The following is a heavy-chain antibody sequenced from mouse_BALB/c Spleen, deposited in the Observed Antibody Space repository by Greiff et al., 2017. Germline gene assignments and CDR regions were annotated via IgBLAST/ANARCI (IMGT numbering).Heavy chain of an antibody. CDR2: INPSTGYT. CDR3: ARGAWFAY. V-gene: IGHV1-7*01. J-gene: IGHJ3*01. Sequence: VKLVESGAELAKPGASVKMSCKASGYTFTSYWMHWVKQRPGQGLEWIGYINPSTGYTEYNQKFKDKATLTADKSSSTAYMQLSSLTSEDSAVYYCARGAWFAYWGQGTLVTVSA. CDR1: GYTFTSYW.